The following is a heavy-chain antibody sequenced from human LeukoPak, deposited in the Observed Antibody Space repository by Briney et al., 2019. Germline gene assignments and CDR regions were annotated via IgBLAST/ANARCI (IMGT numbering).Heavy chain of an antibody. CDR2: IYYSGST. Sequence: SETLSLTCAVYGGSFSGYYWSWIRQPPGKGLEWIGSIYYSGSTYYNPSLKSRVTISVDTSKNQFSLKLSSVTAADTAVYYCARGEGLLWFGELLERYYFDYWGQGTLVTVSS. J-gene: IGHJ4*02. CDR1: GGSFSGYY. D-gene: IGHD3-10*01. V-gene: IGHV4-34*01. CDR3: ARGEGLLWFGELLERYYFDY.